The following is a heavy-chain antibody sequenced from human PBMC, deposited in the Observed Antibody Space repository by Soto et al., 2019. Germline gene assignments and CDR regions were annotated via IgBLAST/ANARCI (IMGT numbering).Heavy chain of an antibody. CDR1: GGSFSGYY. V-gene: IGHV4-34*01. Sequence: QVQLQQWGAGLLKPSETLSLTCAVYGGSFSGYYWSWIRQPPGKGLEWIGEINHSGSTNYNPSLKSRVTIAVDTSKNQFPLKLSSVTAADTAVYYCARNKREQQPITAFDIWGQGTMVTVSS. CDR3: ARNKREQQPITAFDI. D-gene: IGHD6-13*01. CDR2: INHSGST. J-gene: IGHJ3*02.